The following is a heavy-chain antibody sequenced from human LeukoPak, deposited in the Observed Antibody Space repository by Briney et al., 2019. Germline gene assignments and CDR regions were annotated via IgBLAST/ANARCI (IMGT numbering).Heavy chain of an antibody. J-gene: IGHJ4*02. Sequence: GGSLRLSCAASGINFSIYWMHWVRQAPGKGLVWVSRINSDGSDTSYADSVKGRFTISRDNAKNTLYLQINSLRAEDTAVYYCASDDGYRSSDYWGQGTLVTVSS. CDR2: INSDGSDT. D-gene: IGHD5-24*01. V-gene: IGHV3-74*01. CDR3: ASDDGYRSSDY. CDR1: GINFSIYW.